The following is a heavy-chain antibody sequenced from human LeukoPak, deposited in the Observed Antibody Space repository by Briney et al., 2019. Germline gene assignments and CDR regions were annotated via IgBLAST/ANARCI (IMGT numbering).Heavy chain of an antibody. V-gene: IGHV1-2*02. CDR2: INPNSGGT. Sequence: VASVKVSCKASGYTFTGYYMHWVRQAPGQGLEWMGWINPNSGGTNYAQKFRGRVTMTRDTSISTAYMELSRLRSDDTAVYYCARELIAAEYAFDIWGQGTMVTVSS. J-gene: IGHJ3*02. D-gene: IGHD6-13*01. CDR3: ARELIAAEYAFDI. CDR1: GYTFTGYY.